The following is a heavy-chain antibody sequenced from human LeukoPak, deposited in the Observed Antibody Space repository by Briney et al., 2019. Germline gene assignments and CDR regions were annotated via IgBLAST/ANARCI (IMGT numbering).Heavy chain of an antibody. D-gene: IGHD3-16*01. Sequence: GASVKVSCKASGGTFSSYAISWVRQAPGQGLEWMGGIISIFGTANYAQKFQGRVTITTDESTSTAYMELSSLRSEDTAVYYCARDRKSQGETYYYYYMDVWGKGTTVTVSS. CDR3: ARDRKSQGETYYYYYMDV. J-gene: IGHJ6*03. CDR1: GGTFSSYA. CDR2: IISIFGTA. V-gene: IGHV1-69*05.